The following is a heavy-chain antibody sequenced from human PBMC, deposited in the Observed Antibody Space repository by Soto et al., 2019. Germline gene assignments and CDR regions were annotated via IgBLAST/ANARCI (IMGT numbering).Heavy chain of an antibody. Sequence: GASVKVSCKASGYTFTSYDINWVRQATGQGLEWMGWMNPNSGNTGYAQKFQGRVTMTRNTSISTAYMELSSLRSEDTAVYYCAGVDHGYFDFWGGYFSPSGLLDSWAQGTLVSVPS. CDR3: AGVDHGYFDFWGGYFSPSGLLDS. D-gene: IGHD3-3*01. CDR1: GYTFTSYD. CDR2: MNPNSGNT. V-gene: IGHV1-8*01. J-gene: IGHJ5*02.